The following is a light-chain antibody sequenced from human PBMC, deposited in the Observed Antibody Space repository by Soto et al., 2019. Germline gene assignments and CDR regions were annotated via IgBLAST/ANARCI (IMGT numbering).Light chain of an antibody. V-gene: IGKV3-11*01. CDR1: QSISSN. Sequence: EIVLTQSPATLSLSPGERAALSCRASQSISSNLAWFQQKPGQAPRLLIHGASNRATGVPAGFSGSGSGTDFTHTIISLEAEDDAIYYCLQRSAVYTFGGGTKVEIK. CDR3: LQRSAVYT. CDR2: GAS. J-gene: IGKJ4*01.